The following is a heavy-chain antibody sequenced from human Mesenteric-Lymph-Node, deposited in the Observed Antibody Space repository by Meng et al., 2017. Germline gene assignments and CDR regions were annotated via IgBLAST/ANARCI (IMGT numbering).Heavy chain of an antibody. J-gene: IGHJ4*02. V-gene: IGHV1-69*02. D-gene: IGHD4-23*01. CDR1: GGTFSSYT. CDR3: ASGGNWGYYFDY. CDR2: IIPILGIA. Sequence: SLKVSCNASGGTFSSYTISWVRQAPGQGLEWMGRIIPILGIANYAQKFQGRVTITADKSTSTAYMELSSLRSEDTAVYYCASGGNWGYYFDYWGQGTLVTVSS.